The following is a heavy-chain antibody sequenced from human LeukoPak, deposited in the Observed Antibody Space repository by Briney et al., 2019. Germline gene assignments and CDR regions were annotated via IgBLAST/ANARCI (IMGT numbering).Heavy chain of an antibody. CDR1: GYTFTGYY. CDR2: INPNSGGT. Sequence: VASVKVSCKASGYTFTGYYMHWVRQAPGQGLEWMGWINPNSGGTNYAQKFQGRVTMTRDTSISTAYMELSRLRSDDTAVYYCARGRKGEDTAVGYWGQGTLVTVSS. J-gene: IGHJ4*02. CDR3: ARGRKGEDTAVGY. D-gene: IGHD5-18*01. V-gene: IGHV1-2*02.